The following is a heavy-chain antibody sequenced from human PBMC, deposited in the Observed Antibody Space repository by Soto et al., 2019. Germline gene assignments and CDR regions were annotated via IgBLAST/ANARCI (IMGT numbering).Heavy chain of an antibody. Sequence: QARLVESGGGVVQPGRSLRLSCAASGFTFSYYGMHWVRQAPGKGLEWVAVIWSDGNNKYYADSLKGRFTISRDNSKNMLFLQMNSLRVEDTAVYYCARDADPPGPDYVYHMDVWGQGTTVTVSS. V-gene: IGHV3-33*01. CDR1: GFTFSYYG. CDR3: ARDADPPGPDYVYHMDV. D-gene: IGHD3-10*02. CDR2: IWSDGNNK. J-gene: IGHJ6*02.